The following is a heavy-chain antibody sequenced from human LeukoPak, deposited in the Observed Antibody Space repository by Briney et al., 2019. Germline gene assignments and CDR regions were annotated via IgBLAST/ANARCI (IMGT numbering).Heavy chain of an antibody. CDR2: IIPILGIA. V-gene: IGHV1-69*04. CDR1: GGTFSSYA. J-gene: IGHJ4*02. Sequence: SVKVSCKASGGTFSSYAISWVRQAPGQGLEWMGRIIPILGIANYAQKFQGRVTITADKSTSTAYMELSSLRSEDTAVYYCARDPYLGYCSSTSCYRDYWGQGTLVTVSS. D-gene: IGHD2-2*01. CDR3: ARDPYLGYCSSTSCYRDY.